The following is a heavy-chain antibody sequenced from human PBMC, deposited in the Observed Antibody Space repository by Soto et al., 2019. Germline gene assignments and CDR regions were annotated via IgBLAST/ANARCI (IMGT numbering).Heavy chain of an antibody. CDR1: GFSFSSYG. CDR3: EKDSVLTVYGPHDY. D-gene: IGHD3-9*01. CDR2: ISYDGSNK. V-gene: IGHV3-30*18. J-gene: IGHJ4*02. Sequence: PGGSLRLSCAASGFSFSSYGMHWVRQAPGKGLEWVAVISYDGSNKYYADSVKGRFTISRDNSKNTLYLQMNSLRAEDTAVYYCEKDSVLTVYGPHDYWGQGTLVTVSS.